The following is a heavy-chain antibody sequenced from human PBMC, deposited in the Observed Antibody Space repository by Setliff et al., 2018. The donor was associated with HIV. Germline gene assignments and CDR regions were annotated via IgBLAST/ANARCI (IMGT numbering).Heavy chain of an antibody. V-gene: IGHV4-39*07. CDR3: ARGYYNFWSGYVNWFDP. J-gene: IGHJ5*02. CDR1: GGSISSGSYY. Sequence: SETLSLTCTVSGGSISSGSYYWSWIRQPPGKGLEWIGSIYYSGSTYYNPSLKSRVTILVDTSKNQFSLQLSSVTAADTAVYYCARGYYNFWSGYVNWFDPWGQGTLVTVSS. CDR2: IYYSGST. D-gene: IGHD3-3*01.